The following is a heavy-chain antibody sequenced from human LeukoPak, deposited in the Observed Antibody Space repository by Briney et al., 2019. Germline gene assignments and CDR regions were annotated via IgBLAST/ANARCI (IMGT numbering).Heavy chain of an antibody. Sequence: SETLSLTCTVSGGSISSSSYYWGWIRQPPGKGLEWIGSIYYSGSTYYHPSLKSRVTISVDTTKAQFSLKLSSVTAADTAVYYCARIAVAGTFGFDYWGQGTLVTVSS. CDR1: GGSISSSSYY. J-gene: IGHJ4*02. V-gene: IGHV4-39*01. D-gene: IGHD6-19*01. CDR2: IYYSGST. CDR3: ARIAVAGTFGFDY.